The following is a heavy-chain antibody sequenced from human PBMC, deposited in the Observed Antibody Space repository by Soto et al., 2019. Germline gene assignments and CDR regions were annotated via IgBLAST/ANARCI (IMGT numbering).Heavy chain of an antibody. CDR3: ARVCSSTSCTFDY. J-gene: IGHJ4*02. Sequence: ASVKVSCKASGGTFSSYAISWVRQAPGQGLEWMGWIIAYNGNTNYAQKLQGRVTMTTDTSTSTAYMELRSLRSDDTAVYYCARVCSSTSCTFDYWGQGTLVTVSS. D-gene: IGHD2-2*01. V-gene: IGHV1-18*01. CDR1: GGTFSSYA. CDR2: IIAYNGNT.